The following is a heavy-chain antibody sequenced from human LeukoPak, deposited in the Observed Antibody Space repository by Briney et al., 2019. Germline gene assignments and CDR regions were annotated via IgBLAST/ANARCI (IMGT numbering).Heavy chain of an antibody. D-gene: IGHD3-9*01. CDR1: GFTFSSYA. CDR3: AKDIYSILTGYYNWFDP. Sequence: PGGSLRLSCAASGFTFSSYAMHWVRQAPGKGLEWVAVISYDGSNKYYADSVKGRFTISRDNSKNTLYLQMNSLRAEDTAVYYCAKDIYSILTGYYNWFDPWGQGTLVTVSS. J-gene: IGHJ5*02. CDR2: ISYDGSNK. V-gene: IGHV3-30-3*01.